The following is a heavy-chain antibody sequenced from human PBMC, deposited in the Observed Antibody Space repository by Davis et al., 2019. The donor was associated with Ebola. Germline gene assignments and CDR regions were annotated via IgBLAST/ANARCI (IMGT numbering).Heavy chain of an antibody. CDR1: GFTFSTYS. D-gene: IGHD3-16*01. CDR3: ARDRPLDFFFGDYYGMDV. J-gene: IGHJ6*02. Sequence: GESLKISCAAPGFTFSTYSMSWVRQAPGKGLEWVSSISSDSDYIYYADSAKGRFTISRDNAKNSLYLQMNSLRAEDTAVYYCARDRPLDFFFGDYYGMDVWGQGTTVTVSS. V-gene: IGHV3-21*01. CDR2: ISSDSDYI.